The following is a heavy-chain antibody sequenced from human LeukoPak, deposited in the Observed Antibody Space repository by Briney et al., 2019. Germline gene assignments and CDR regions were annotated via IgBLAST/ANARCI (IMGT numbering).Heavy chain of an antibody. J-gene: IGHJ6*03. CDR1: GFTFSSYE. CDR3: AKPLDGSGFYYYYYMDV. V-gene: IGHV3-48*03. CDR2: ISSSGSTI. D-gene: IGHD3-10*01. Sequence: PGGSLRLSCAASGFTFSSYEMNWVRQAPGKGLEWVSYISSSGSTIYYADSVKGRFTISRDNSKNTLYLQMNSLRAEDTAVYYCAKPLDGSGFYYYYYMDVWGKGTTVTISS.